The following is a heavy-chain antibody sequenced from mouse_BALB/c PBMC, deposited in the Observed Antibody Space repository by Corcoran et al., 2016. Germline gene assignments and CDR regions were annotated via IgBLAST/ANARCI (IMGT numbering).Heavy chain of an antibody. V-gene: IGHV1S136*01. D-gene: IGHD1-1*01. Sequence: EVQLQQSGPELVKPGASVKMSCKASGYTFTSYVMHWVKQKPAQGLEWIGNINPYNDGTKYNEKFKGKATLPSDKSSSTAYMELSSRTSADSAVYYCARAYYGSSYWYFDVWGAGTTVTVSS. CDR1: GYTFTSYV. CDR3: ARAYYGSSYWYFDV. CDR2: INPYNDGT. J-gene: IGHJ1*01.